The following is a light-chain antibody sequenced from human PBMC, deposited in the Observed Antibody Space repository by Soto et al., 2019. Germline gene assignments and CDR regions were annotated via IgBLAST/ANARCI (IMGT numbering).Light chain of an antibody. CDR2: EVN. CDR3: CSYAGSSTVL. V-gene: IGLV2-23*02. CDR1: SSDVGSYNL. Sequence: QSALTQPASVSGSPGQSITISCTGTSSDVGSYNLVSWYQQHPGKAPKLMIYEVNKRPSGVSNRFSGSKSGNTASLTISGLQAEDEADYYCCSYAGSSTVLFGGGTK. J-gene: IGLJ2*01.